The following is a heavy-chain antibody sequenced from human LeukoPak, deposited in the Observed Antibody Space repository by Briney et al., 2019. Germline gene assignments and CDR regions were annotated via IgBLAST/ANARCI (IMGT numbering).Heavy chain of an antibody. Sequence: SETLSLTCTVSRLSIIVYYWSCIRQPPGKGLEWIGYIYYSGSTNYNPSLKSRVTISVDTSKNQFSLKLSSVTAADTAVYYCATAWQYHDILTVYQRPNWFDPWGQGTLVTVSS. CDR1: RLSIIVYY. CDR2: IYYSGST. V-gene: IGHV4-59*01. J-gene: IGHJ5*02. CDR3: ATAWQYHDILTVYQRPNWFDP. D-gene: IGHD3-9*01.